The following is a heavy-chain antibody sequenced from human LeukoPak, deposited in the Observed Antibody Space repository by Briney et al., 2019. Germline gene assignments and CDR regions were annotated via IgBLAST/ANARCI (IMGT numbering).Heavy chain of an antibody. V-gene: IGHV4-34*01. CDR1: GGSFSGYY. J-gene: IGHJ4*02. D-gene: IGHD2-15*01. CDR2: INHSGST. CDR3: ARGLLWCSGGSCYFDY. Sequence: SETLSLTCAVYGGSFSGYYWSWIRQPPGKGLEWIGEINHSGSTNYNPSLKSRVTISVDTSKNQFSLKLSSVTAADTAVYYCARGLLWCSGGSCYFDYWGQGTLVTVSS.